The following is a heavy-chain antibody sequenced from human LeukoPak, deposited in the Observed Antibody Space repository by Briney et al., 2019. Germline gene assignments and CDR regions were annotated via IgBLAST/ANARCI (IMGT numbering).Heavy chain of an antibody. V-gene: IGHV1-18*01. CDR3: ARVAEQLRFLEWLPRLGDYYFDY. CDR2: ISAYNGNT. D-gene: IGHD3-3*01. J-gene: IGHJ4*02. Sequence: ASVKVSCKASGYTFTSYGISWVRQAPGQGLEWMGWISAYNGNTNYAQKLQGRVTMTTDTSTSTAYMELRSLRSDDTAVYYCARVAEQLRFLEWLPRLGDYYFDYWGQGTLVTVSS. CDR1: GYTFTSYG.